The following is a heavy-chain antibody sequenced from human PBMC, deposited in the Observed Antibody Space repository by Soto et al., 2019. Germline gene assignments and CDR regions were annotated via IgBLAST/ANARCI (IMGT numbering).Heavy chain of an antibody. J-gene: IGHJ4*02. Sequence: GGSLRLSCTASGLTVSTYAMSWVRQAPGKGLEWVSTISSRGGSTYYAASVKGRFTISRDNPKNTLYLQMNTLRAEDTAVYYCAKGTNYYDSNGYFDYWGQGTLVTVSS. CDR2: ISSRGGST. V-gene: IGHV3-23*01. CDR1: GLTVSTYA. CDR3: AKGTNYYDSNGYFDY. D-gene: IGHD3-22*01.